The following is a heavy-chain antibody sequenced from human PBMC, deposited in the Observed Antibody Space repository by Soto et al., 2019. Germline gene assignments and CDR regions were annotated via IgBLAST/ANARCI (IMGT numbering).Heavy chain of an antibody. V-gene: IGHV3-23*01. CDR2: ISDSGGST. CDR3: ASGWGGTSYSRIHY. J-gene: IGHJ4*02. D-gene: IGHD2-15*01. Sequence: EVQLLESGGGLVQPGGSLRLSCAASGFTFSSYAMSWVRQAPGKGLEWVSGISDSGGSTYYADSVKGRFTISRDNSKNTPDLQINSLRAEDTAVYYCASGWGGTSYSRIHYWGQGTLVTVSS. CDR1: GFTFSSYA.